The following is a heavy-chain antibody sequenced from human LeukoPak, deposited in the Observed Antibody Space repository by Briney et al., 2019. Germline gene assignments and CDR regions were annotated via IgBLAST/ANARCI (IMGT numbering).Heavy chain of an antibody. V-gene: IGHV4-61*01. J-gene: IGHJ4*02. CDR1: GVSVSSDPYY. Sequence: SETLSLTCSVSGVSVSSDPYYWAWFRQPPGKGLEWIAYIYYTGITNYDSSLRSRVTLSVDTPKNQFSLKLKSVTSADTAVYYCAVRRGPKFDYWGQGALVIVSS. CDR3: AVRRGPKFDY. CDR2: IYYTGIT. D-gene: IGHD3-10*01.